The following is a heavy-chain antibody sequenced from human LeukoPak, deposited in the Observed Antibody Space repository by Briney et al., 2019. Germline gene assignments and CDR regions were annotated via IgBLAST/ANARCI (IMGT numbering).Heavy chain of an antibody. J-gene: IGHJ6*03. V-gene: IGHV4-59*01. Sequence: PSETLSLTCSVSGASIRSYYWSWIRQPPGKGLEWIGYIYYSGSTNYNPSLKSRVTISVDTSKNQFSLKLSSVTAADTAVYYCARAAQYDSSGYCYHYYYYYYMDVWGKGTTVTVSS. CDR2: IYYSGST. CDR3: ARAAQYDSSGYCYHYYYYYYMDV. CDR1: GASIRSYY. D-gene: IGHD3-22*01.